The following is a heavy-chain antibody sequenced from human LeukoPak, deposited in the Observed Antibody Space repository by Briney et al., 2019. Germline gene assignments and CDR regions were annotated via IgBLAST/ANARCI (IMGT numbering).Heavy chain of an antibody. D-gene: IGHD3-10*01. CDR3: ARQTYGSGSYYHWFDP. CDR1: GGSISSYY. J-gene: IGHJ5*02. CDR2: IYYSGST. Sequence: KPSETLPLTCSVSGGSISSYYWSWIRQPPGKGLEWIGYIYYSGSTNYNPSLNSRATISVDTSKNQFSLKLSSVTAADTAVYYCARQTYGSGSYYHWFDPWGQGTLVTVSS. V-gene: IGHV4-59*01.